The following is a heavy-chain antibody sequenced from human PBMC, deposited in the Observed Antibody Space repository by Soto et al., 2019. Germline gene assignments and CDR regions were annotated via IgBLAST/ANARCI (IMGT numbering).Heavy chain of an antibody. D-gene: IGHD6-13*01. V-gene: IGHV3-23*01. Sequence: EVQLLESGGGLVQPGGSLRLSSAASGFTFSSYAMSWVRQAPGKGLEWVSAISGSGGSTYYADSVKGRFTISRDNSKNTLYLQMNSLRAEDTAVYYCAKDQFRQQLGQPFDYWGQGTLVTVSS. CDR3: AKDQFRQQLGQPFDY. CDR2: ISGSGGST. J-gene: IGHJ4*02. CDR1: GFTFSSYA.